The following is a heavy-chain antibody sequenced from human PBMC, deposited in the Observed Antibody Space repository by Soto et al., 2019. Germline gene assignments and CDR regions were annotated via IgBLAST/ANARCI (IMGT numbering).Heavy chain of an antibody. Sequence: EVQLVESGGGLVQPGGSLKLSCAASGFTFSGSGIHWVRQASGKGLEWVGRIRTKPNSYATAYAASVKGRFTISRDDSKNTAYLQMNSLKTEDTAVYYCTIGLVGVTGYYGMDVWGQGTTVTVSS. J-gene: IGHJ6*02. D-gene: IGHD3-22*01. V-gene: IGHV3-73*02. CDR3: TIGLVGVTGYYGMDV. CDR2: IRTKPNSYAT. CDR1: GFTFSGSG.